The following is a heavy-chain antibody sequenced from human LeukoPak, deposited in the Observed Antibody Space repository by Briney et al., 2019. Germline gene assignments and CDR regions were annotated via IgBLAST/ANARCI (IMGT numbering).Heavy chain of an antibody. D-gene: IGHD2-21*02. J-gene: IGHJ3*02. CDR2: INQDGSEK. CDR3: ATYGGGDCYSPHDAFDI. V-gene: IGHV3-7*01. CDR1: GFSFSSHW. Sequence: GGSLRLSCAASGFSFSSHWMSWIRQAPGKELEWVANINQDGSEKYFEGSVKGRFTISRDNAKNSLNLQMNSLRTEDTAVYYCATYGGGDCYSPHDAFDIWGQGTMVTVSS.